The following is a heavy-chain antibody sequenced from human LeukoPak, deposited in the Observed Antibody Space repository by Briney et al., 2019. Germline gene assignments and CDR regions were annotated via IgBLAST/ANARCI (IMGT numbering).Heavy chain of an antibody. CDR1: GFTFTSYW. CDR3: ASTTGTYRFDP. CDR2: INSDGSST. J-gene: IGHJ5*02. D-gene: IGHD4-17*01. V-gene: IGHV3-74*01. Sequence: PGGSLRLSCAASGFTFTSYWMHWVRKAPGKGLVWVSRINSDGSSTSYADSVKGRFTISRDNAKNTLYLQMNSLRAEDSAVYYCASTTGTYRFDPWGQGTLVTVSS.